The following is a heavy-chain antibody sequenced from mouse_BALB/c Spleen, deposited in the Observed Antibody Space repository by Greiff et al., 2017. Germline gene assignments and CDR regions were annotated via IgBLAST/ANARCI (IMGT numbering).Heavy chain of an antibody. CDR3: ARATTVVDYYAMDY. D-gene: IGHD1-1*01. J-gene: IGHJ4*01. CDR2: INPYNDGT. CDR1: GYTFTSYV. Sequence: EVQGLESGPELVKPGASVKMSCKASGYTFTSYVMHWVKQKPGQGLEWIGYINPYNDGTKYNEKFKGKATLTSDKSSSTAYMELSSLTSEDSAVYYCARATTVVDYYAMDYWGQGTSVTVSS. V-gene: IGHV1-14*01.